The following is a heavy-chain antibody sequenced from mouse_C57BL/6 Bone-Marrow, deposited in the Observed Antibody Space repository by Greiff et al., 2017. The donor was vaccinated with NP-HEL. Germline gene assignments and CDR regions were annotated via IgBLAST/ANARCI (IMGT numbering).Heavy chain of an antibody. CDR2: ISSGGSYT. J-gene: IGHJ3*01. Sequence: EVMLVESGGDLVKPGGSLKLSCAASGFTFSSYGMSWVRQTPDKRLEWVATISSGGSYTYYPDSVKGRFTISRDNAKNTLYLQMSSLKSEDTAMYYCARDDGYHLNWFAYWGQGTLVTVSA. V-gene: IGHV5-6*01. CDR1: GFTFSSYG. D-gene: IGHD2-3*01. CDR3: ARDDGYHLNWFAY.